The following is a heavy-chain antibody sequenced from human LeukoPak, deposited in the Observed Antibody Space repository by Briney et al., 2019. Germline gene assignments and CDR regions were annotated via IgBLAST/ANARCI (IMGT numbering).Heavy chain of an antibody. CDR2: ISATGGST. V-gene: IGHV3-23*01. D-gene: IGHD2-8*02. Sequence: GRSLRLSCVASRFSFKTYAMSWVRQAPGKGLEWISGISATGGSTYSADSVKGRFTISRDNSGNILYLQMNRLRAEDTAVYFCAQEVGYCAGATCFFTYWGQGTLVTVSS. CDR3: AQEVGYCAGATCFFTY. J-gene: IGHJ1*01. CDR1: RFSFKTYA.